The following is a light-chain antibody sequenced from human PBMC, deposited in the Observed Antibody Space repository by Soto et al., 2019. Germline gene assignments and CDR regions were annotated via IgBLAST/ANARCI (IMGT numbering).Light chain of an antibody. Sequence: QSVLTQPASVSGSPGQSITFSCTGTNSDVGSYNFVSWYQQHPGRAPKLMIYDVSKQPSGVSNRFSGSKSGNTASLTISGLQAEDQADYYCGSYTTSSNYVFGTGTKVTVL. V-gene: IGLV2-14*01. CDR3: GSYTTSSNYV. J-gene: IGLJ1*01. CDR1: NSDVGSYNF. CDR2: DVS.